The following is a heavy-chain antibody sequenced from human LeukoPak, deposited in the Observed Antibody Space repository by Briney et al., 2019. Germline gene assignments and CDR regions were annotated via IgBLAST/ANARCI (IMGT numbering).Heavy chain of an antibody. CDR1: GYGFSTYW. J-gene: IGHJ3*01. Sequence: GESLKISCKGSGYGFSTYWIAWVRQMPGKRLEWMGIIYPGDSDTRYSPSFQGQVTISADKSVNTAYLQWSSLKASDTAMYYCARPNITSYYDSRGYDAFDVWGQGTMVTVYS. CDR2: IYPGDSDT. D-gene: IGHD3-22*01. V-gene: IGHV5-51*01. CDR3: ARPNITSYYDSRGYDAFDV.